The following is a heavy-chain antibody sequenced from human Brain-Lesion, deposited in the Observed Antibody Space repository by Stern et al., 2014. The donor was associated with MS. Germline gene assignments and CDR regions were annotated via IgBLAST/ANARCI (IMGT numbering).Heavy chain of an antibody. CDR1: GGSISRSTYY. V-gene: IGHV4-39*02. J-gene: IGHJ1*01. CDR2: VYYSGST. CDR3: ARASGLLEY. Sequence: QVQLQESGPGLVKPSETLSLTCTVSGGSISRSTYYWGWLRLSPGKGLEWIGSVYYSGSTFYNPSLKRRVTISVHMSTQHFSLAVASVTAADTGLYYCARASGLLEYWGQGVLVTVS. D-gene: IGHD2-2*01.